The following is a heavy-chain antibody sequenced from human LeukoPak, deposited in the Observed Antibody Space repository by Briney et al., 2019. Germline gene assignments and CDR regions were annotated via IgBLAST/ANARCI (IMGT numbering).Heavy chain of an antibody. J-gene: IGHJ4*02. CDR3: ARGWYSSGWFPGDLPDY. CDR1: GGSISSGGYY. CDR2: IYYTGST. V-gene: IGHV4-31*03. D-gene: IGHD6-19*01. Sequence: PSQTLSLTCTVSGGSISSGGYYWSWIRQHPGKGLEWIGSIYYTGSTSYNPSLKSRVTISLDTSKNQFSLKLSSVTAADTAVYYCARGWYSSGWFPGDLPDYWGQGTLVTVSS.